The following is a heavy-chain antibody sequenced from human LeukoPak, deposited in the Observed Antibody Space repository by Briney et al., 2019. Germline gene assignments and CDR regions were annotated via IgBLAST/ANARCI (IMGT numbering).Heavy chain of an antibody. D-gene: IGHD5-12*01. Sequence: SETLSLTCAVYGGSFSGYYWSWIRQPPGKGLEWIGEINHSGSTNYNPSLKSRVTISVDTSKNQFSLKLSSVTAADTAVYYCHYDYYYYGMDVWGQGTTVTVSS. CDR1: GGSFSGYY. J-gene: IGHJ6*02. V-gene: IGHV4-34*01. CDR2: INHSGST. CDR3: HYDYYYYGMDV.